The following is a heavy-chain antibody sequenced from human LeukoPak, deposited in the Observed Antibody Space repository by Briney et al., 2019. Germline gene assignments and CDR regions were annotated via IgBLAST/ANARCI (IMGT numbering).Heavy chain of an antibody. CDR3: AKIPSISSGWFDP. Sequence: PGGSLRLSCVASGFTFRSYAMSWVRQAPGKGLEWVSAISGSGGSTYYADSVKGRFTISRDNSKNTLYLQMNSLRAEDTAVYYCAKIPSISSGWFDPWGQGTLVTVSS. CDR1: GFTFRSYA. CDR2: ISGSGGST. D-gene: IGHD3-3*02. J-gene: IGHJ5*02. V-gene: IGHV3-23*01.